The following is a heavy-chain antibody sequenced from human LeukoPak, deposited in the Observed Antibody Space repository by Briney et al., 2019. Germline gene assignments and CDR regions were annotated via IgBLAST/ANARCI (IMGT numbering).Heavy chain of an antibody. J-gene: IGHJ4*02. CDR3: ARHGAVPAATVDY. V-gene: IGHV4-30-4*08. Sequence: SETLSLTCTVSGGSISSGDYYWSWIRQPPGKGLEWIGYIYYSGSTYYNPSLKSRVTISVDTSKNQFSLKLSSVTAADTAVYYCARHGAVPAATVDYWGQGTLVTVSS. CDR1: GGSISSGDYY. CDR2: IYYSGST. D-gene: IGHD2-2*01.